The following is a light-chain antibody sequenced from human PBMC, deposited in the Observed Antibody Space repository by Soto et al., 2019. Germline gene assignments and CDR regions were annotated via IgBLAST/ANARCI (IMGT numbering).Light chain of an antibody. CDR2: KAS. CDR3: QQYNSYWT. V-gene: IGKV1-5*03. Sequence: DIQMTQSPSSVSASVGDRVTITCRASQGISVWLAWYQHKSGKAPXLLSYKASSLESGVPSRFSGSGYGTECTLTISSLQPDDFATYYCQQYNSYWTFGQGTRWIS. CDR1: QGISVW. J-gene: IGKJ1*01.